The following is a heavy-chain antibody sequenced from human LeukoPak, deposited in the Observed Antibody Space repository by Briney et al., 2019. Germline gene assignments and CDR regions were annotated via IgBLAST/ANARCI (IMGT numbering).Heavy chain of an antibody. CDR2: IRYDGSNK. V-gene: IGHV3-30*02. CDR1: GFTFSSYG. D-gene: IGHD2-2*01. Sequence: PGGSLRLSCAASGFTFSSYGMHWVRQAPGKGLEWVAFIRYDGSNKYYADSVKGRFTISRDNSKNTLYLQMNSLRAEDTAVYYCAKDLELIVVVPAATGLYWGQGTLVTVSS. CDR3: AKDLELIVVVPAATGLY. J-gene: IGHJ4*02.